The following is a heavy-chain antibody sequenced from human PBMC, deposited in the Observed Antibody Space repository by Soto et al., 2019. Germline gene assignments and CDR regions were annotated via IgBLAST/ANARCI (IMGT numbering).Heavy chain of an antibody. CDR1: GGTINSGDYF. V-gene: IGHV4-30-4*01. J-gene: IGHJ6*02. CDR2: IFYTGST. Sequence: PSETLSLTCSVSGGTINSGDYFWSWIRQPPGKGLEWIGSIFYTGSTYYSPSLKSRASMSMDTSKNQFSLKLSSVTAADTAVYYCASSGETNLNYPVYYYYYGMDFWGQGTTVTVSS. D-gene: IGHD1-7*01. CDR3: ASSGETNLNYPVYYYYYGMDF.